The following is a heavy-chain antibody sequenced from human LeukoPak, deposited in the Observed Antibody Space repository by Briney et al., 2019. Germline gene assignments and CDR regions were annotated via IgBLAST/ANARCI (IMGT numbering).Heavy chain of an antibody. CDR2: INPSGGST. J-gene: IGHJ4*02. V-gene: IGHV1-46*01. D-gene: IGHD3-3*01. Sequence: ASVKVSCKASGYIFTSYYMHWVRQAPGRGREWMGIINPSGGSTSYAQKFQGRVTMTRDMSTSTVYMELSSLRSEDTAVYYCARDLPLTYYDFWSGHPGFDYWGQGTLVTVSS. CDR1: GYIFTSYY. CDR3: ARDLPLTYYDFWSGHPGFDY.